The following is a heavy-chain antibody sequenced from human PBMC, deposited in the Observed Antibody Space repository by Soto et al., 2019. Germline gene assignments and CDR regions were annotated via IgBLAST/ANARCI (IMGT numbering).Heavy chain of an antibody. J-gene: IGHJ4*02. D-gene: IGHD3-22*01. CDR3: ARKDSSSAFDY. Sequence: GESLKISCKGSGYSFTTDCIGWVRQIRGKGLEWMGIIYPGDSDTRYSPSFQGQVTISADKYSSTAYLQWSSLKASDTAMYYCARKDSSSAFDYWGQGTLVTVSS. CDR2: IYPGDSDT. V-gene: IGHV5-51*01. CDR1: GYSFTTDC.